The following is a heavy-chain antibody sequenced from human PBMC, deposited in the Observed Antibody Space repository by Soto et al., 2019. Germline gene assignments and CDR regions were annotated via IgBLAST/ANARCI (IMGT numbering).Heavy chain of an antibody. D-gene: IGHD3-10*01. J-gene: IGHJ6*02. CDR3: ARAVTWGLDV. CDR1: GFTFSLYS. Sequence: EVQLVESGGGLVQPGGSLRLSCAASGFTFSLYSMSWVRQAPGKGLEWVSYISRSSTGIHYADSVKGRFTISRDDATTSMHLQMNSLRDGDTAVYYRARAVTWGLDVWGQGTTVSISS. CDR2: ISRSSTGI. V-gene: IGHV3-48*02.